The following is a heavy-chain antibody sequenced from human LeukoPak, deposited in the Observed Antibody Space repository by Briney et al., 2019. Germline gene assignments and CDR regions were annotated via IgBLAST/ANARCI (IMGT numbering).Heavy chain of an antibody. D-gene: IGHD5-12*01. CDR2: INAGNGNT. J-gene: IGHJ4*02. V-gene: IGHV1-3*01. CDR3: ARWGGGGYDYYFDY. CDR1: GYTFTSYA. Sequence: ASVMVSCKASGYTFTSYAMYWVRQAPGQRLEWMGWINAGNGNTKYSQKFQGRVTITRDTSASTAYMELSSLRSEDTAVYYCARWGGGGYDYYFDYWGQGTLVTVSS.